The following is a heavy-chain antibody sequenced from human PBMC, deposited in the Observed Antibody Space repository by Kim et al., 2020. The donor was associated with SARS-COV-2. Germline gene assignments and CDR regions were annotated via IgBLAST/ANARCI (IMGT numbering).Heavy chain of an antibody. Sequence: FQGRVTITRDTSASTAYMERSSLRSEDTAVYYCARVWAARYYYYYGMDVWGQGTTVTVSS. J-gene: IGHJ6*02. CDR3: ARVWAARYYYYYGMDV. D-gene: IGHD6-6*01. V-gene: IGHV1-3*01.